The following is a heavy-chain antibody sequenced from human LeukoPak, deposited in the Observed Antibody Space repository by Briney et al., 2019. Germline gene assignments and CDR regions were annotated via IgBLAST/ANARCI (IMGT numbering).Heavy chain of an antibody. CDR3: FGITMVHDGAFDI. V-gene: IGHV3-23*01. CDR2: ISGSGGST. D-gene: IGHD3-10*01. J-gene: IGHJ3*02. Sequence: SGGSLRLSCAASGFTFSSYAMSWVRQAPGKGLEWVSAISGSGGSTYYADSVKGRFTISRDNSKNTLYLQMNSLRAEDTAVYYCFGITMVHDGAFDIWGQGTMVTVSS. CDR1: GFTFSSYA.